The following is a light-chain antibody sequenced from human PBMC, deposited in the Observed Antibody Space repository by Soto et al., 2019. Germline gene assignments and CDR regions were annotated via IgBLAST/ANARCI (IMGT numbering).Light chain of an antibody. CDR1: SSDIGIFNY. CDR3: SSYTSSSAVGV. V-gene: IGLV2-14*01. CDR2: EVT. J-gene: IGLJ3*02. Sequence: QSALTQPASVSGSPGQSITISCTGTSSDIGIFNYVSWYQQHPGKAPKLIIYEVTNRPSGVSDRFSGSKSGSTSSLNISGLQADDEADYYCSSYTSSSAVGVFGGGTKLTVL.